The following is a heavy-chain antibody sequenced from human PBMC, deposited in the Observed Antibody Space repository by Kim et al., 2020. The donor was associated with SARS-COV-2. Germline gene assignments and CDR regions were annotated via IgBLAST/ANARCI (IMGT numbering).Heavy chain of an antibody. J-gene: IGHJ6*02. D-gene: IGHD3-10*01. Sequence: HYSTSLKTRPTISKDTSKNQVVLTMTNMDPVDTATYYCARMVSHGFPRMDVWGQGTTVTVSS. CDR3: ARMVSHGFPRMDV. V-gene: IGHV2-70*19.